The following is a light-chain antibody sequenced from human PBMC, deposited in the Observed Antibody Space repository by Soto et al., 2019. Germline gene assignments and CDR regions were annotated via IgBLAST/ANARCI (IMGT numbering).Light chain of an antibody. CDR2: DVS. CDR3: SSYTSSSTPYV. V-gene: IGLV2-14*02. J-gene: IGLJ1*01. CDR1: SSDVGSYNL. Sequence: QSVLTQPASVSGSPGQSITISCTGTSSDVGSYNLVSWYQQHPGKAPKLIIYDVSNRPSGVSDRFSGSKSGNTASLTISGLQAEDEADYYCSSYTSSSTPYVFGTGTKVTVL.